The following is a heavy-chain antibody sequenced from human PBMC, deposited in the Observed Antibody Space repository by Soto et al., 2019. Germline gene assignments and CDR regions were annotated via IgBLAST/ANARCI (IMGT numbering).Heavy chain of an antibody. D-gene: IGHD1-1*01. CDR1: GGFVSSGSYY. V-gene: IGHV4-34*01. J-gene: IGHJ3*02. CDR2: MSHSGGT. CDR3: ARVERGTVTTVVDAFDI. Sequence: QVQLQQWGAGLLKPSETLSLTCAVYGGFVSSGSYYWSWIRQPPGKGLEWIGEMSHSGGTHFNRSLKSRVTISVDTSKNQFSLNIYSVTAADTALYYCARVERGTVTTVVDAFDIWGPGTMVTVSS.